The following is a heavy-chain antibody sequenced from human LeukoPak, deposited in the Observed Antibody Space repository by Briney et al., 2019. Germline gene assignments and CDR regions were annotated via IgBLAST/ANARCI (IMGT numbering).Heavy chain of an antibody. V-gene: IGHV3-48*03. CDR1: GFTFSNYE. CDR3: ARGVGSSWPGWFDP. CDR2: ISHSGRTI. Sequence: GGSLRLSCAASGFTFSNYELNWVRQAPGKGLEWVSYISHSGRTIYSADSVKGRFTISRDNAKNSLYLQMNSLRAEDTAVYYCARGVGSSWPGWFDPWAREPWSPSPQ. J-gene: IGHJ5*02. D-gene: IGHD6-13*01.